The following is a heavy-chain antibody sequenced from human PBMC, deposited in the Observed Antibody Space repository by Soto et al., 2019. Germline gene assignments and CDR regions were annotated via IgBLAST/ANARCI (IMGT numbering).Heavy chain of an antibody. D-gene: IGHD3-10*01. Sequence: GGSLRLSCAASGFTFSSYAMHWVRQAPGKGLEWVAVISYDGSNKYYADSVKGRFTISRDNSKNTLYLQMNSLRAEDTAVYYCARDGYYYGSGSYSSFDYWGQGTLVTVSS. CDR1: GFTFSSYA. V-gene: IGHV3-30-3*01. J-gene: IGHJ4*02. CDR3: ARDGYYYGSGSYSSFDY. CDR2: ISYDGSNK.